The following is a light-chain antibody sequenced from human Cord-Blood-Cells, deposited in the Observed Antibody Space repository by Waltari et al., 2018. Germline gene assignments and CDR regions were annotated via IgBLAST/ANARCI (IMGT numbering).Light chain of an antibody. Sequence: SYVLTQPPSVSVAPGKTARITCGGNNIGSKSVHWYQQKSGQAPVLVIYYDSDRPSGIPERFSGSNSGNTATLTISRVEAGDEADYYCQVWDSSSDRWVFGGGTKLTVL. J-gene: IGLJ3*02. CDR1: NIGSKS. CDR3: QVWDSSSDRWV. V-gene: IGLV3-21*04. CDR2: YDS.